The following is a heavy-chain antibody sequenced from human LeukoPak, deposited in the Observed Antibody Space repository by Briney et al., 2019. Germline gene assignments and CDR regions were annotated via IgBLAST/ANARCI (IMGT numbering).Heavy chain of an antibody. CDR3: ARGAPSDY. V-gene: IGHV4-4*07. CDR2: IYTSGTT. Sequence: SETLSLTRTVSGGSISGGSISSYYWSWVRQPAGKGLEWIGRIYTSGTTNYNPSLKSRVTMSVDTSKNQFSLKLNSVTAADTAVYYCARGAPSDYWGQGTLVTVSS. CDR1: GGSISGGSISSYY. D-gene: IGHD3-16*01. J-gene: IGHJ4*02.